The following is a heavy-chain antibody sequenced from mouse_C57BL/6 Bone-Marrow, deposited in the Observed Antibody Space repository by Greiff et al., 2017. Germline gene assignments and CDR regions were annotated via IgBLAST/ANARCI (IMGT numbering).Heavy chain of an antibody. J-gene: IGHJ3*01. Sequence: QVQLKESGPGILQPSQTLSLTCSFSGFSLSTFGMGVGWLRRPSGEGLEWLAHIWWDDDKYYNPALESRLTISKDTSKNPVFLQIANVGTADTATYYCALYDYAAAWFAYWGQGTLVTVSA. CDR3: ALYDYAAAWFAY. CDR1: GFSLSTFGMG. V-gene: IGHV8-8*01. D-gene: IGHD2-4*01. CDR2: IWWDDDK.